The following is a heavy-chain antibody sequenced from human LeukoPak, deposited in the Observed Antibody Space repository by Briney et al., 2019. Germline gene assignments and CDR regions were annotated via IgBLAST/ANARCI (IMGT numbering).Heavy chain of an antibody. J-gene: IGHJ5*02. CDR2: ISYDGSNK. Sequence: GRSLRLSCAASGFTFSSYAMHWVRQAPGKGLEWVAVISYDGSNKYYADSVKGRFTISRDNSKNTLYLQMNSLRAEDTAVYYCAKTAPPWFDPWGQGTLVTVSS. V-gene: IGHV3-30*04. CDR3: AKTAPPWFDP. CDR1: GFTFSSYA.